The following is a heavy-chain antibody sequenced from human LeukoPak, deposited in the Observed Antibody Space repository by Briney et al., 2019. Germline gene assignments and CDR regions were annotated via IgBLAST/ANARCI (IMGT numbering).Heavy chain of an antibody. J-gene: IGHJ4*02. V-gene: IGHV3-20*04. CDR3: ARDQAAAGTRIFDY. CDR1: GFTVSNNY. Sequence: RPGGSLRLSCAASGFTVSNNYMSWVRQAPGKGLEWVSGINWNGSGAGYADSVKGRFTISRDNAKNSLYLQMNSLRAEDTAVYYCARDQAAAGTRIFDYWGQGTLVTVSS. CDR2: INWNGSGA. D-gene: IGHD6-13*01.